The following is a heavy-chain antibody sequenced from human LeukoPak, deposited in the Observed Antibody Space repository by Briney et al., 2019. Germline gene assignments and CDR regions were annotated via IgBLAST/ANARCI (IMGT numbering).Heavy chain of an antibody. Sequence: GESLKISCKGSGYSFTGYWIGWVRQMPGKGLEWMGIIYPGDSDTRYSPSFQGQVTISADKSISTAYLQWSSLKASDTAMYYCARQSDYYDSSGYYYFDYWGQGTLVTVSS. D-gene: IGHD3-22*01. J-gene: IGHJ4*02. CDR1: GYSFTGYW. CDR2: IYPGDSDT. CDR3: ARQSDYYDSSGYYYFDY. V-gene: IGHV5-51*01.